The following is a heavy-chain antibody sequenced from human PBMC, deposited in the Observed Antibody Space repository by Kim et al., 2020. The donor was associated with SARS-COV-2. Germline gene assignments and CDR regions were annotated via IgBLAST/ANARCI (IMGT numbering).Heavy chain of an antibody. V-gene: IGHV3-15*01. J-gene: IGHJ5*02. CDR2: IKSKTDGGTT. CDR3: TTDPMVRGVSASIDP. CDR1: GFTFSNAW. Sequence: GGSLRLSCAASGFTFSNAWMTWVRQAPGKGLEWVGRIKSKTDGGTTDYGGPVKGRFTISRDDSKNTLYLQMNSLKTEDTAVYYCTTDPMVRGVSASIDPWGQGTLVTVSS. D-gene: IGHD3-10*01.